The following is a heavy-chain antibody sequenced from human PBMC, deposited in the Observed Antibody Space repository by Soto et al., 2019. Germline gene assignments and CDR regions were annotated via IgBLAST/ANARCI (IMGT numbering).Heavy chain of an antibody. D-gene: IGHD3-22*01. V-gene: IGHV3-23*01. J-gene: IGHJ4*02. CDR3: AKTYYYDSSGYYYDY. Sequence: GGSLRLSYAASGFTFSSYAMSWVRQAPGKGLEWVSAISGSGGSTYYADSVKGRFTISRDNSKNTLYLQMNSLRAEDTAVYYCAKTYYYDSSGYYYDYWGQGTLVTVSS. CDR1: GFTFSSYA. CDR2: ISGSGGST.